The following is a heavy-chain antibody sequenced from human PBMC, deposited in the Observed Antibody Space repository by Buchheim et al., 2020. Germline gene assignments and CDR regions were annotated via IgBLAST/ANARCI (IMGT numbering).Heavy chain of an antibody. CDR3: AKTDWLDT. V-gene: IGHV3-74*01. CDR2: IRYDGSAT. CDR1: GFTFSNYW. D-gene: IGHD1-1*01. J-gene: IGHJ5*02. Sequence: EVQLVESGGGFVQPGGSLKLSCAASGFTFSNYWMHWVRQVPGKGLVWVSRIRYDGSATGYADSVKGRFTISRDNGKNMLYLQMNSLRADDTAVYFCAKTDWLDTWGQGTL.